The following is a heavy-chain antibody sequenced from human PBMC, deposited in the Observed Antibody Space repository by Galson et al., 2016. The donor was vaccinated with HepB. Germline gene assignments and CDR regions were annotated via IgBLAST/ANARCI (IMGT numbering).Heavy chain of an antibody. V-gene: IGHV3-7*01. CDR2: IKQDGGGK. D-gene: IGHD3-3*01. CDR1: GFTFSTYW. CDR3: AKMSESVTYYYGMDV. J-gene: IGHJ6*02. Sequence: SLRLSCAASGFTFSTYWMTWVRQAPGKGLEWVANIKQDGGGKYYVDSVKGRFTISRDNAEKSLYLQMNSLRAEDTAVYYCAKMSESVTYYYGMDVWGQGTTVTVSS.